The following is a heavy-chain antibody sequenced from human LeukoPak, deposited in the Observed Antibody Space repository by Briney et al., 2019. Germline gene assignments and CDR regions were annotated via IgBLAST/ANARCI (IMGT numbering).Heavy chain of an antibody. CDR3: ARALSWTTESYYYMNV. CDR2: MKPNRGNT. J-gene: IGHJ6*03. Sequence: ASVKDSRKASGYTLTSYLSNRVRQATGQGLEWMGRMKPNRGNTGYAQKFQGRVTMTKNTSISTAYMDLTSLRSEDTAVYYCARALSWTTESYYYMNVWGKGTTVTVS. D-gene: IGHD3/OR15-3a*01. V-gene: IGHV1-8*01. CDR1: GYTLTSYL.